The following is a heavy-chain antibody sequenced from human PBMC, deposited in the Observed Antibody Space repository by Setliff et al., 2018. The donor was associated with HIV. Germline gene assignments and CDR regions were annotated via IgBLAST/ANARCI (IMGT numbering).Heavy chain of an antibody. Sequence: PGGSLRLSCAASGFTFSSYWMSWVRQAPGKGLEWVANIKHDGSEKYYVDSVKGRFTIARDNSKNTLYLQMNSLRAEDTAGYYCAKEQVPAGIQFHYDSMDFWGKGTTVTVSS. D-gene: IGHD2-2*01. J-gene: IGHJ6*03. V-gene: IGHV3-7*04. CDR1: GFTFSSYW. CDR2: IKHDGSEK. CDR3: AKEQVPAGIQFHYDSMDF.